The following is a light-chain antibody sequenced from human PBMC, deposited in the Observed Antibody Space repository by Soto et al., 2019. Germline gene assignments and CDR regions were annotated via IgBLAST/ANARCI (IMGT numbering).Light chain of an antibody. CDR1: QSVSSSY. CDR3: QQYGPSPWT. J-gene: IGKJ1*01. CDR2: GAS. Sequence: EIVLTQSPGTLSLSPGDRATLSCRANQSVSSSYLAWYKQKPGHAPRLLIYGASSRATAIPDRFSGSGSGTDFTLTISGLEPENIGVYYCQQYGPSPWTFGQGTKVGIK. V-gene: IGKV3-20*01.